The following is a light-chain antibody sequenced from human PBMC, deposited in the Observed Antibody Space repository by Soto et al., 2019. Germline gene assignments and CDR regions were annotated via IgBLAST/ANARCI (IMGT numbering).Light chain of an antibody. Sequence: QSVLTQPPSASGTPGQRVTISCSGSSSNIGSNTVNWYQQLPGTAPKLLIYSNNQRPSGVPDRFSGSKSGTSASLAISGLQSEDEADYYCVAWDDSLNGYGVFGGGTKLTVL. V-gene: IGLV1-44*01. J-gene: IGLJ3*02. CDR1: SSNIGSNT. CDR2: SNN. CDR3: VAWDDSLNGYGV.